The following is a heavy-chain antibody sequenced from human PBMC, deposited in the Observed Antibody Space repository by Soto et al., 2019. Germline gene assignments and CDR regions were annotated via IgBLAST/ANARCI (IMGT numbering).Heavy chain of an antibody. V-gene: IGHV3-7*01. D-gene: IGHD1-7*01. CDR3: SINHLGTTPYGMDV. CDR1: GFIFSSYW. J-gene: IGHJ6*02. Sequence: GGSLRLSCAASGFIFSSYWTSWVRQAPGKGLEWVANTKQDESEKYYVDSVKGRFTISRDNAKNSLFLQMNSLRSEDTAVYYCSINHLGTTPYGMDVWGQGTTVPVSS. CDR2: TKQDESEK.